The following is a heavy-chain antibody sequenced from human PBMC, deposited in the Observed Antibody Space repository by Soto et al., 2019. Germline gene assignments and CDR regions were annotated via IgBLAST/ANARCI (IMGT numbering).Heavy chain of an antibody. CDR3: ARGEQYSGRSFDY. V-gene: IGHV6-1*01. CDR1: GDSVSSNSAG. CDR2: TYYRSKWYY. J-gene: IGHJ4*01. D-gene: IGHD1-26*01. Sequence: SQTLSLTCAITGDSVSSNSAGWSWVRQSPSRGLEWLGRTYYRSKWYYEYAVSVRGRITINPDTSKNQYSLQLNPVTPEDTAVYFCARGEQYSGRSFDYWGQGTLVTVSS.